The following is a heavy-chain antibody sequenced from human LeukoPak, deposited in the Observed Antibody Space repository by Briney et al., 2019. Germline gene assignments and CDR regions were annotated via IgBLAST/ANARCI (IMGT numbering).Heavy chain of an antibody. D-gene: IGHD6-6*01. J-gene: IGHJ4*02. CDR2: ISWNSGSI. Sequence: GGSLRLSCAASGFTFDDYAMHWVRQAPGKGLEWVSGISWNSGSIGYADSVKGRFTISRDNAKNSLYLQMNSLRAGDTALYYCAKDRGYSSSFLDYWGQGTLVTVSS. CDR1: GFTFDDYA. CDR3: AKDRGYSSSFLDY. V-gene: IGHV3-9*01.